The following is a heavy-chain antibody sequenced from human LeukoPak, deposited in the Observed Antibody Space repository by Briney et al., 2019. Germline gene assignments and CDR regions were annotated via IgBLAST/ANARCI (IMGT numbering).Heavy chain of an antibody. CDR2: TYYSGST. CDR1: GGSISSYY. D-gene: IGHD3-9*01. CDR3: ARVLRYFDWLAPDDAFDI. J-gene: IGHJ3*02. Sequence: SETLSLTCTVSGGSISSYYWSWIRQPPGKGLEWIGYTYYSGSTNYNPSIKSRVTISVDTSKNQFSLKLSSVTAADTAVYYCARVLRYFDWLAPDDAFDIWGQGTMVTVSS. V-gene: IGHV4-59*01.